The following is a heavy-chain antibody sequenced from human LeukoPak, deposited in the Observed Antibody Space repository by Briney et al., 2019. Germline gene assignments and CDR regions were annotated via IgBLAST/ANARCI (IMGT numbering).Heavy chain of an antibody. V-gene: IGHV3-74*01. CDR1: GFTFSSYW. CDR3: AADYGDYGPHDYNYYMDV. J-gene: IGHJ6*03. CDR2: INSDGSST. D-gene: IGHD4-17*01. Sequence: PGGSLRLSCAASGFTFSSYWMHWVRQAPGKGLVWVSRINSDGSSTSYADSVKGRFTISRDNAKNTLYLQMNSLRAEDTAVYYCAADYGDYGPHDYNYYMDVWGKGTTVTISS.